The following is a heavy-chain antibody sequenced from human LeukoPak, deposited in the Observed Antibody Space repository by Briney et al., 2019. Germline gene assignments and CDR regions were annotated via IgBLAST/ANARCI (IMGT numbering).Heavy chain of an antibody. D-gene: IGHD2-8*01. CDR2: ILASGSPT. CDR3: AKDLRPDGVDNFDH. Sequence: GGSLRLSCAASGFNFNSYTMNWVRQAPGKGLQWVANILASGSPTYYADSVKGRFIISRDNSRNTVYLQMNSLRVEDTAIYYCAKDLRPDGVDNFDHWGQGILVTVSS. J-gene: IGHJ4*02. V-gene: IGHV3-23*01. CDR1: GFNFNSYT.